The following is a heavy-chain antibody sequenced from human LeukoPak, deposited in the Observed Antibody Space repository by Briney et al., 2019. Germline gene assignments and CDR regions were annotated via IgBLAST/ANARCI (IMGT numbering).Heavy chain of an antibody. Sequence: ASVTVSCKASGYTFTSYDINWVRQATGQGLEWMGWMNPNSGNTGCAQKFQGRVTITRNTSISTAYMELSSLRSEDTAVYYCARYTGYSSSWYGFDPWGQGTLVTVSS. J-gene: IGHJ5*02. V-gene: IGHV1-8*03. CDR3: ARYTGYSSSWYGFDP. CDR1: GYTFTSYD. D-gene: IGHD6-13*01. CDR2: MNPNSGNT.